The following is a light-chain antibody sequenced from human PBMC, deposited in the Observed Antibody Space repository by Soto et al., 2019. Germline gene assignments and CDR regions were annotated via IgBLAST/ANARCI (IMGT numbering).Light chain of an antibody. CDR3: QQYGSSPLT. J-gene: IGKJ4*01. Sequence: EIVLTQSPGTLSLSPGERATLSCRASQSVSSSYLAWYQQKLGQAPRLLIYGASSRATGIPDRFSGSGSGTDLTLTISRLEPEDVAVYYCQQYGSSPLTFGGGTKVDIK. CDR2: GAS. V-gene: IGKV3-20*01. CDR1: QSVSSSY.